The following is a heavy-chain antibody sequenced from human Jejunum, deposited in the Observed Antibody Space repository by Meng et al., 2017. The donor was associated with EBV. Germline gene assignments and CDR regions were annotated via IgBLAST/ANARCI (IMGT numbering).Heavy chain of an antibody. CDR2: INGDGSRT. V-gene: IGHV3-74*01. J-gene: IGHJ4*02. Sequence: EVQVVESGGVLIQPGGSLRLSCAASGFTFSGFWMYWVRQVPGKGLVWISRINGDGSRTTYADSVKDRFTISRDNAKNTLYLQMNSLRAEDTAVYYCAKDRNYYIDYWGQGTLVTVSS. CDR3: AKDRNYYIDY. CDR1: GFTFSGFW.